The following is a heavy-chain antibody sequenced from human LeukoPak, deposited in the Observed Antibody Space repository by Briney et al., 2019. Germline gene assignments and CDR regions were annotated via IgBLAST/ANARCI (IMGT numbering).Heavy chain of an antibody. D-gene: IGHD5-18*01. Sequence: QSLSLTCAISGDSVSSSSSAWNWIRQSPSRGLEWLGRTYHRSEWYNDYAASVKSRITINPDTSKNLVSLQLNSVTPEDTAIYYCAREDSYGGKFDYWGQGTLVTVSS. CDR1: GDSVSSSSSA. V-gene: IGHV6-1*01. CDR2: TYHRSEWYN. J-gene: IGHJ4*02. CDR3: AREDSYGGKFDY.